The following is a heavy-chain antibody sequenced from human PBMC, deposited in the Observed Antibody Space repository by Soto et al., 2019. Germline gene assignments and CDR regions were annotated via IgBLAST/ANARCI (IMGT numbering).Heavy chain of an antibody. CDR2: INSDGSST. J-gene: IGHJ5*02. D-gene: IGHD4-17*01. CDR1: GFTFSSYW. Sequence: GGSLRLSCAASGFTFSSYWMHWVRQAPGKGLVWVSRINSDGSSTSYADSVKGRFTISRDNAKNTLYMQMNSLRAEDPAVYYCARAPRGYVTTRFGSPILTRSGCFDPRRQGTLVTVSS. CDR3: ARAPRGYVTTRFGSPILTRSGCFDP. V-gene: IGHV3-74*01.